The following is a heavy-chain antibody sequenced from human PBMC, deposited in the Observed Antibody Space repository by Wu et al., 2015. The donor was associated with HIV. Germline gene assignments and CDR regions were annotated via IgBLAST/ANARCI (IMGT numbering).Heavy chain of an antibody. CDR1: GGTFSSYA. CDR2: IIPIFGTA. CDR3: ARDPAGYYDSSGYYRLNWFDP. J-gene: IGHJ5*02. V-gene: IGHV1-69*05. D-gene: IGHD3-22*01. Sequence: QVQLVQSGAEVKKPGSSVKVSCKASGGTFSSYAISWVRQAPGQGLEWMGGIIPIFGTANYAQKFQGRVTITTDESTSTAYMELSSLRSEDTAVYYCARDPAGYYDSSGYYRLNWFDPWGQGTLGHRLL.